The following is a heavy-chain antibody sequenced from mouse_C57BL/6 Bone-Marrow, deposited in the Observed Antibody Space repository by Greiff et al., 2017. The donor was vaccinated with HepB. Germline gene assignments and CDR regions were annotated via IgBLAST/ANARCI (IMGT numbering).Heavy chain of an antibody. V-gene: IGHV1-82*01. J-gene: IGHJ1*03. CDR2: IYPGNGDT. CDR1: GYAFSSSW. D-gene: IGHD3-3*01. CDR3: ARRDAGCSYFDV. Sequence: QVQLKQSGPELVKPGASVKISCTASGYAFSSSWMNWVKQRPGKGLEWIGWIYPGNGDTNYNGKFKGKATLTADKSSSTAYMQLSSLTSEDSAVYYCARRDAGCSYFDVWGTGTTVTVSS.